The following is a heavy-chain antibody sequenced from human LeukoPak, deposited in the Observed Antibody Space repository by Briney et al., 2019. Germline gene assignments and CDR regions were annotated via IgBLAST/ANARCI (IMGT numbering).Heavy chain of an antibody. CDR2: ISGSGGST. D-gene: IGHD6-13*01. CDR1: GFTFSSYA. Sequence: GGSLRLSCAASGFTFSSYAMSWVRQAPGKGLEWVSAISGSGGSTYYADSVKGRFTISRDNSKNTLYLQMNSLRAEDTAVYYCAKDRPPWQQLGRYFDYWGQGTLVTVSS. J-gene: IGHJ4*02. V-gene: IGHV3-23*01. CDR3: AKDRPPWQQLGRYFDY.